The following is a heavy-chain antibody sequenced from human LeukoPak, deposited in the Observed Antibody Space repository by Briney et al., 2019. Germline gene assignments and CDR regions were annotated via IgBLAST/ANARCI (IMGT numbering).Heavy chain of an antibody. D-gene: IGHD6-13*01. Sequence: SVKVSCKASGDTFSSYAINWVRQAPGQGLEWMGRIIPILGIANYAQKFQGRVTITADKSTSTAYMELSSLRSEDTAVYYCARAGIAAAIFDYWGQGTLVTVSS. J-gene: IGHJ4*02. CDR3: ARAGIAAAIFDY. CDR2: IIPILGIA. V-gene: IGHV1-69*04. CDR1: GDTFSSYA.